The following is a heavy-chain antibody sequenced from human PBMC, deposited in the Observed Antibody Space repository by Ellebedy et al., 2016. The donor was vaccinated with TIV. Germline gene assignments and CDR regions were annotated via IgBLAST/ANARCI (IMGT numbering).Heavy chain of an antibody. J-gene: IGHJ4*02. Sequence: MPSETLSLTCTVSGGSIGTYYWSWIRQSPGKELEWIGYVYYSGSTNYNPSLKSRVTTSVDTSKNQFSLKLGSVTAADTAVYYCAGASMIGGGDWGQGTLVTVSS. D-gene: IGHD3-22*01. CDR2: VYYSGST. CDR1: GGSIGTYY. V-gene: IGHV4-59*01. CDR3: AGASMIGGGD.